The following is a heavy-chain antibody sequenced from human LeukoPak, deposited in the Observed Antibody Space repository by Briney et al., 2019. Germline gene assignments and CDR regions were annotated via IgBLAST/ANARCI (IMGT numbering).Heavy chain of an antibody. Sequence: GGSLRLSCAASGFTFRSYSMTWVRQAPGKGLEWVSSISSSSSYIYYADSVKGRFTISRDNAKNSLYLQMNSLRAEDTAVYYCARACSGGSCYWGQGTLVTVSS. CDR3: ARACSGGSCY. CDR1: GFTFRSYS. V-gene: IGHV3-21*01. J-gene: IGHJ4*02. D-gene: IGHD2-15*01. CDR2: ISSSSSYI.